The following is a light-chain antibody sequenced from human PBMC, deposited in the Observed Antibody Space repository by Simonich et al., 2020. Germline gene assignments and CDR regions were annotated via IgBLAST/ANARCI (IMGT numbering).Light chain of an antibody. CDR2: AAS. V-gene: IGKV1-9*01. CDR1: QGISSY. J-gene: IGKJ4*01. Sequence: DIQLTQSPSFLSASVGDRVTITCRASQGISSYLAWYQQKPVKAPKLLIYAASTLQSGVTSRFSGRGSGTEFTLTISSLQPEDFATYYCQQLNSYPLTFGGGTKVEIK. CDR3: QQLNSYPLT.